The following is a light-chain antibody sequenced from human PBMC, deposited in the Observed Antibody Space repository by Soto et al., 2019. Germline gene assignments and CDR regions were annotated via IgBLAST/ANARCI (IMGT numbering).Light chain of an antibody. V-gene: IGKV1-27*01. CDR1: QGISNY. Sequence: DNRMTQSPSSLSACVGDRVTITCRASQGISNYLAWYQQKPGKVPKLLIYAASTLQSGVPPRFRGSGSGTDFTLTISSLQPEDVATYYCQKYNSAPRTFGPGTKVDIK. J-gene: IGKJ3*01. CDR2: AAS. CDR3: QKYNSAPRT.